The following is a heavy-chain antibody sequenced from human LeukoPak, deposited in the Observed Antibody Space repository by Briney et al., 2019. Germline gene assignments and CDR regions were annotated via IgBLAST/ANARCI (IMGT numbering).Heavy chain of an antibody. CDR2: IYSGGST. Sequence: GGSLRLSCAASGFTVSKNYMSWVRQAPGKGLEWVSVIYSGGSTYYADSVKGRFTISRDNSKNSLYLQMNSLRADDTAVYYCARFAAGGSYYYYMDVWGKGTTVTVSS. J-gene: IGHJ6*03. D-gene: IGHD6-25*01. CDR3: ARFAAGGSYYYYMDV. V-gene: IGHV3-53*01. CDR1: GFTVSKNY.